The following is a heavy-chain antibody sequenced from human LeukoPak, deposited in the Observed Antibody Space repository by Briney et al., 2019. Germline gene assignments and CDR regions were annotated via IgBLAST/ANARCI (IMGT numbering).Heavy chain of an antibody. J-gene: IGHJ6*03. CDR3: ARRYCSSTSCYLRFPTYPDYYYYMDV. CDR2: IRYDGSNK. D-gene: IGHD2-2*01. Sequence: GGSLRLSCAASGFTFSSYGMHWVRQAPGKGLEWVAFIRYDGSNKYYADSVKGRFTISRDNAKNSLYLQMNSLRAEDTAVYYCARRYCSSTSCYLRFPTYPDYYYYMDVWGKGTTVTVSS. V-gene: IGHV3-30*02. CDR1: GFTFSSYG.